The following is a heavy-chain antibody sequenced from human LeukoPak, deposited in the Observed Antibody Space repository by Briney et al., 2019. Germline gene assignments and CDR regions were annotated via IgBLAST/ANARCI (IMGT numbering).Heavy chain of an antibody. Sequence: GGSLRLSCAASGFTFSSYSMNWVHQAPGKGLEWVSYISSSSSTIYYADSVKGRFTISRDNAKNSLYLQMNSLRAEDTAVYYCARDGELDYWGQGTLVTVSS. CDR1: GFTFSSYS. J-gene: IGHJ4*02. CDR3: ARDGELDY. D-gene: IGHD1-26*01. CDR2: ISSSSSTI. V-gene: IGHV3-48*01.